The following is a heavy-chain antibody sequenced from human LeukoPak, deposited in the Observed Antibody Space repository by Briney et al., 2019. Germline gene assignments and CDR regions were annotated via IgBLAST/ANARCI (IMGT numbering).Heavy chain of an antibody. CDR1: GFTFRNYL. D-gene: IGHD3-9*01. V-gene: IGHV3-48*01. J-gene: IGHJ3*02. CDR2: ISSTGGTI. CDR3: ARVTYPVLRYFDWGAFDI. Sequence: GGSLRLSCAASGFTFRNYLMNWVRQAPGKGLEWVSFISSTGGTIYYADSVKGRFTISRDNSKNTLYLQMNSLRAEDTAVYYCARVTYPVLRYFDWGAFDIWGQGTMVTVSS.